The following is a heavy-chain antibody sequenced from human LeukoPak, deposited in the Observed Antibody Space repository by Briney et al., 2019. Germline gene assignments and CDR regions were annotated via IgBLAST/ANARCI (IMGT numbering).Heavy chain of an antibody. Sequence: PGGSLRLSCAASGFTFSSYSMNWVRQAPGKGLEWVSSITSSGRYIYYADSVKGRFTISRDNSENSLYLQMDSLTAEDTAVYYCARDPYSGSYWADYYYYMDVWGKGTTVTISS. CDR3: ARDPYSGSYWADYYYYMDV. CDR1: GFTFSSYS. D-gene: IGHD1-26*01. J-gene: IGHJ6*03. CDR2: ITSSGRYI. V-gene: IGHV3-21*01.